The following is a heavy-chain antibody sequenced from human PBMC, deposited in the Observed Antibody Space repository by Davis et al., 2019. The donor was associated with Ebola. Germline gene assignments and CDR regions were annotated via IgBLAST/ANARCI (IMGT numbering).Heavy chain of an antibody. CDR3: ARGSRNMDV. Sequence: GESLKISCVASGFTFISYAMSWVRQAPGKGLEWVSVIDGIGGGTYYADSVKGRFTISRDTAKNTLYLQMSSLRAEDTAVYYCARGSRNMDVWGQGTTVTVSS. J-gene: IGHJ6*02. CDR1: GFTFISYA. CDR2: IDGIGGGT. V-gene: IGHV3-23*01.